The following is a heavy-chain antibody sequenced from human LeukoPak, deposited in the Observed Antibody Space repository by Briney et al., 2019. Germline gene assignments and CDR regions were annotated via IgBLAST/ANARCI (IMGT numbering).Heavy chain of an antibody. CDR2: IYYSGST. CDR1: GASISRGSYH. Sequence: PSETLSLTCSVSGASISRGSYHWGWIRQPPEKGLEWIGIIYYSGSTYYNPSLKSRLTMFVDTSKNQFSLKLSAVTAADTAVYYCARLSGYDFWSGGGFSDYWGQGILVTVSS. CDR3: ARLSGYDFWSGGGFSDY. J-gene: IGHJ4*02. V-gene: IGHV4-39*01. D-gene: IGHD3-3*01.